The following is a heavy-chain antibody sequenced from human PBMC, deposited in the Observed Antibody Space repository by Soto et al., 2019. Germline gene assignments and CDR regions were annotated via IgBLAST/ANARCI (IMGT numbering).Heavy chain of an antibody. CDR2: IYYSGST. D-gene: IGHD6-13*01. V-gene: IGHV4-39*01. CDR3: ARAAGTYYGMDV. CDR1: GGSISSSSYY. Sequence: SETLSLTCPVSGGSISSSSYYWGWIRQPPGKGLEWIGSIYYSGSTYYNPSLKSRVTISVDTSKNQFSLKLSSVTAADTAVYYCARAAGTYYGMDVWGQGPTVTVA. J-gene: IGHJ6*02.